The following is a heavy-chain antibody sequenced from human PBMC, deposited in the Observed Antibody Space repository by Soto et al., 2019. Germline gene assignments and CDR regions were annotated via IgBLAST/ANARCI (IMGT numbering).Heavy chain of an antibody. V-gene: IGHV3-23*01. CDR1: GFTFNNYA. D-gene: IGHD3-10*02. Sequence: EVQLLESGGGLVQPGGSLRLSCAASGFTFNNYALSWVRQAPGKGLEWVSGITGSGTRTDYADSVKGRFTMSRDNSKNTVYLQMTRLAYDDTAVYYCAAYVVAPDYWGQGTLVTVDS. CDR2: ITGSGTRT. CDR3: AAYVVAPDY. J-gene: IGHJ4*02.